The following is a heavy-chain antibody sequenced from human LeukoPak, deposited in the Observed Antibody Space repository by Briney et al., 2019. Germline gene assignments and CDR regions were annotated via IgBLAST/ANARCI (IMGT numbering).Heavy chain of an antibody. D-gene: IGHD6-19*01. CDR2: IWHDGSNK. V-gene: IGHV3-33*06. Sequence: GGSLRLSCAASGFTLNSYGIHWVRQAPGKGLEWVAVIWHDGSNKYYADSVKGRFTISRDNSKNTLYLQMNSLRAEDTAVYYCAKAAGYSSGWPFEYWGQGTLVTVSS. CDR3: AKAAGYSSGWPFEY. J-gene: IGHJ4*02. CDR1: GFTLNSYG.